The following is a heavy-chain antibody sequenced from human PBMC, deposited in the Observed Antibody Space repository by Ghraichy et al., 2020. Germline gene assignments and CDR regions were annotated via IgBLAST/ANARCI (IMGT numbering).Heavy chain of an antibody. V-gene: IGHV4-39*01. CDR1: GDSISGSDYY. D-gene: IGHD6-13*01. CDR3: ARRYTSNWYHDY. CDR2: IYYSGST. Sequence: SETLSLTCTVSGDSISGSDYYWGWIRQPPGKGLEWIGSIYYSGSTYYNPSLKSRVTISVDTSKNQFSLKLSSVTAADTAVYYCARRYTSNWYHDYWGQGTLVTVSS. J-gene: IGHJ4*02.